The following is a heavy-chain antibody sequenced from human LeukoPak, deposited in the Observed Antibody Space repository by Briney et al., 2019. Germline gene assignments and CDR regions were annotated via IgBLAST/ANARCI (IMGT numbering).Heavy chain of an antibody. CDR3: AREYYYGSGSYYNGY. J-gene: IGHJ4*02. D-gene: IGHD3-10*01. V-gene: IGHV3-7*04. CDR2: IKQDGSEK. CDR1: GFTFRSYW. Sequence: GGSLRPSCAASGFTFRSYWLTWVRQAPGKGLEWVANIKQDGSEKYYVDSVKGRFTISRDNAKNSLYLQMNSLRAEDTAVYYCAREYYYGSGSYYNGYWGQGTLVTVSS.